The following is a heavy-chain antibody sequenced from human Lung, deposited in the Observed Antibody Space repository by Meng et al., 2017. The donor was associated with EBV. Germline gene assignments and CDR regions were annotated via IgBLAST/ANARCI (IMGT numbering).Heavy chain of an antibody. CDR2: FVNYVDT. J-gene: IGHJ4*02. Sequence: QVHLLQSGPEVKKTVASVRVSCKASGYTFGSYGICWVRQAPGQGLEWMGWFVNYVDTYPAPKFQGRVTMTTDTHTNTAFMELRSLTSDDTAVYYCASGTPGRSYCDYWGQGTLVTVSS. CDR1: GYTFGSYG. D-gene: IGHD2-15*01. CDR3: ASGTPGRSYCDY. V-gene: IGHV1-18*01.